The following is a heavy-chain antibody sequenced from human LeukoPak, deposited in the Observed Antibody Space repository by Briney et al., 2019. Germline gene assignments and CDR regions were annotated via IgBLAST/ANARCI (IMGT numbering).Heavy chain of an antibody. Sequence: GSLRLSCAASGFTFSSYEMNWVRQAPGKGLEWVSYISSSGSTIYYADSVKGRFTISRDNAKNSLYLQMNSLRAEDTAVYYCARSPDIVVVPAAIPDAFDIWGQGTMVTVSS. CDR2: ISSSGSTI. V-gene: IGHV3-48*03. J-gene: IGHJ3*02. CDR3: ARSPDIVVVPAAIPDAFDI. D-gene: IGHD2-2*02. CDR1: GFTFSSYE.